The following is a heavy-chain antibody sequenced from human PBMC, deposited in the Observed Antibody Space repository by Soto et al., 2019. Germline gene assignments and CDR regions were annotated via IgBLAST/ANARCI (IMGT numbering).Heavy chain of an antibody. CDR3: AKGSLDYDSSGYYPLPHDY. CDR2: ISYDGSNK. Sequence: GESLKISCAASGFTFSSYGMHWVRQAPGKGLEWVAVISYDGSNKYYADSVKGRFTISRDNSKNTLYLQMNSLRAEDTAVYYCAKGSLDYDSSGYYPLPHDYWGQGTLVTVSS. D-gene: IGHD3-22*01. J-gene: IGHJ4*02. CDR1: GFTFSSYG. V-gene: IGHV3-30*18.